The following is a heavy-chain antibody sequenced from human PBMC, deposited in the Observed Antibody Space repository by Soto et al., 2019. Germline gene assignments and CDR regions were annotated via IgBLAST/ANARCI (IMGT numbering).Heavy chain of an antibody. Sequence: GESLKISCKGSGYSFTSYWISWVRQMPGKGLEWMGRIDPSDSYTNYSPPFQGHVTISADKSVSTAYLQWSSLKASDTAMYYCARSLAVDYDYWGQGTLVTVSS. V-gene: IGHV5-10-1*01. D-gene: IGHD2-15*01. CDR1: GYSFTSYW. CDR2: IDPSDSYT. J-gene: IGHJ4*02. CDR3: ARSLAVDYDY.